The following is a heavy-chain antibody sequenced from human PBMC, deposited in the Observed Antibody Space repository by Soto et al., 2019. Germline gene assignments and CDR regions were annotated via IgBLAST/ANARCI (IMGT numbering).Heavy chain of an antibody. CDR2: ISAYNGNT. V-gene: IGHV1-18*01. CDR1: GYTFTSYG. Sequence: ASVKVSCKAPGYTFTSYGTSWVRQAPGQGLEWMGWISAYNGNTNYAQKLQGRVTMTTDTSTSTAYMELRSLRSDDTAVYYCARGPKWLSSYYFDYWGRGSLVTVSS. J-gene: IGHJ4*02. D-gene: IGHD3-22*01. CDR3: ARGPKWLSSYYFDY.